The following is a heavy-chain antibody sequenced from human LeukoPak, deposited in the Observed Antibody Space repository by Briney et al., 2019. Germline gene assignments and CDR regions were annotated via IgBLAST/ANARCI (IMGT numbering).Heavy chain of an antibody. CDR3: AKSAVPAYLFDY. J-gene: IGHJ4*02. Sequence: GSLRLSCAASGFTFSTYGMLWVRQAPGQGPEWVALIRYDGSNKYYADSVKGRFTISRDNSKNTLYLQMNSLRAEDTAVYYCAKSAVPAYLFDYWGQGTLVTVSS. CDR2: IRYDGSNK. D-gene: IGHD2-2*01. CDR1: GFTFSTYG. V-gene: IGHV3-30*02.